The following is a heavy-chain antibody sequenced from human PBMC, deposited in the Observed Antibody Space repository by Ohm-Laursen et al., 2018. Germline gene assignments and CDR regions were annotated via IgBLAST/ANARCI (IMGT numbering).Heavy chain of an antibody. D-gene: IGHD4-11*01. J-gene: IGHJ4*02. Sequence: SLRLSCTASGFTFSRYGMHWVRQAPGKGLEWVAVIWYDGSNQYYADSVKGRFTISRDNAKNSLYLQMNSLRAEDTAVYYCASNSNYRFDYWGQGTLVTVSS. CDR1: GFTFSRYG. CDR2: IWYDGSNQ. CDR3: ASNSNYRFDY. V-gene: IGHV3-33*03.